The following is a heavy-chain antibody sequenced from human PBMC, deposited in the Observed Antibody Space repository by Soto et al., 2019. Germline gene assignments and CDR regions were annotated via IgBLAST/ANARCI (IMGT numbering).Heavy chain of an antibody. CDR3: ATAAGWLKRNIDY. V-gene: IGHV3-30*02. Sequence: GGSHIHSNAASEVNISDYVVHLIRQTPGKGLEWVAVIWYDGSNKYYADSVKGRFTISRDNSKNTLYLQMNSLRAEDTAVYYCATAAGWLKRNIDYWGQGTLVTVSS. CDR1: EVNISDYV. D-gene: IGHD3-22*01. J-gene: IGHJ4*02. CDR2: IWYDGSNK.